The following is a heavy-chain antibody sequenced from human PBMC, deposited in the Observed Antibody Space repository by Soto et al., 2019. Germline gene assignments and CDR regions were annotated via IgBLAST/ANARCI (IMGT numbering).Heavy chain of an antibody. CDR2: IYYSGST. Sequence: SETLSLTCTVSGGSISSGGYYRSWIRQHPGKGLEWIGYIYYSGSTYYNPSLKSRITISVDTSKNQFSLKLSSVTAADTAVYYCARHEYSSSHPLGYWGQGTLVTVSS. D-gene: IGHD6-13*01. J-gene: IGHJ4*02. V-gene: IGHV4-31*03. CDR3: ARHEYSSSHPLGY. CDR1: GGSISSGGYY.